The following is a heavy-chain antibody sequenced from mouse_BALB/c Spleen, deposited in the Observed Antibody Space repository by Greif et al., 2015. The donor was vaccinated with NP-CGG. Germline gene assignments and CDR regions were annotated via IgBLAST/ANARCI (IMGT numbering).Heavy chain of an antibody. CDR2: IWSGGST. V-gene: IGHV2-4-1*01. Sequence: VQLQQSGPGLVQPSQSLSITCTVSGFSLTSYGVHWVRQSPGKGLEWLGVIWSGGSTDYNAAFISRLSISKDNSKSXVFFKMNSLQADDTAIYYCARGHLYDYFAYWGQGTLVTVSA. J-gene: IGHJ3*01. CDR1: GFSLTSYG. CDR3: ARGHLYDYFAY. D-gene: IGHD2-4*01.